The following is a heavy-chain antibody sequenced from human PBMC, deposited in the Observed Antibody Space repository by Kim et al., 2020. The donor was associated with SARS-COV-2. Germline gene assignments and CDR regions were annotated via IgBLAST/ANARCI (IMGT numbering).Heavy chain of an antibody. J-gene: IGHJ6*03. CDR3: ARIFRYSTRYYYYYYMDV. D-gene: IGHD4-4*01. CDR2: IFSNDEK. V-gene: IGHV2-26*01. CDR1: GFSLSNARMG. Sequence: SGPTLVKPTETLTLTCTVSGFSLSNARMGVSWIRQPPGKALEWLAHIFSNDEKSYSTSLKSRLTISKDTSKSQVVLTMTNMDPVDTATYYCARIFRYSTRYYYYYYMDVWGKGTTVTVSS.